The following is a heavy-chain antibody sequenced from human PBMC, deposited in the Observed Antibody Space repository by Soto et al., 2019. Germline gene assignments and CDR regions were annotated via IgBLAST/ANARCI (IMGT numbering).Heavy chain of an antibody. CDR1: GFTFSNYA. CDR2: ISGGGGSS. CDR3: AHNCGVDCRCVCFY. V-gene: IGHV3-23*01. D-gene: IGHD2-21*02. Sequence: EVQLLESGGGVVQPGGSLRLSCAASGFTFSNYAMSWVRQAPGKGLEWVSGISGGGGSSYYADSVKGRFTISRDNSKNPLYLQMTSLRAEATAVDYCAHNCGVDCRCVCFYWGQGTLVLVSS. J-gene: IGHJ4*02.